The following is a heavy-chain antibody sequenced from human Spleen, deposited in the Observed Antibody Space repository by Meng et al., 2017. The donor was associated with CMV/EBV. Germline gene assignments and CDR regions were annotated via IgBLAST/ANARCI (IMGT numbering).Heavy chain of an antibody. V-gene: IGHV1-2*02. CDR3: ARRDEERYSFDY. Sequence: ASVKVSCKASGYTFTDYYLHWVRQAPGQGLEWMGWMNPNSGGTNSAQKFQGRVTMSRDTSISTVYMELSSLRSEDTAVYYCARRDEERYSFDYWGQGTLVTVSS. CDR1: GYTFTDYY. CDR2: MNPNSGGT. D-gene: IGHD5-24*01. J-gene: IGHJ4*02.